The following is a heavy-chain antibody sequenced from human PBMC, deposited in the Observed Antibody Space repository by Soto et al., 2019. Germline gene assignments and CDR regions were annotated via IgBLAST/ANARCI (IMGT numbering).Heavy chain of an antibody. CDR2: IYYSGST. D-gene: IGHD5-12*01. Sequence: SETLCLTCTVSGGSISSSSYYGGWIRQPPGKGLEWIGSIYYSGSTYYNPSLKSRVTISVDTSKNQFSLKLSSVTAADTAVYECARWGRDGYNYEDWGQGTLVTVSS. V-gene: IGHV4-39*01. CDR1: GGSISSSSYY. J-gene: IGHJ4*02. CDR3: ARWGRDGYNYED.